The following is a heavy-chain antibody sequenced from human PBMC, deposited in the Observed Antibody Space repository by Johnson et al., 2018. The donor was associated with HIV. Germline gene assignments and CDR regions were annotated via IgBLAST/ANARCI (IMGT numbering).Heavy chain of an antibody. J-gene: IGHJ3*02. V-gene: IGHV3-30-3*01. Sequence: QVQLVESGGGVVQPGRSLRLSCAASGFTFSSYAMHWVRQAPGTGLEWVAVISYDGSNKYYTDPVKGRFTISRDNSKNALYLQMHNLTTEDTAVYYCAKGYYDSPFGFDIWGQGTMVIVSS. CDR1: GFTFSSYA. D-gene: IGHD3-3*01. CDR3: AKGYYDSPFGFDI. CDR2: ISYDGSNK.